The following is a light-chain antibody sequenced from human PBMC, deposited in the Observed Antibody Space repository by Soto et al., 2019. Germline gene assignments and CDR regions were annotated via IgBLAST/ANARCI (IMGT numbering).Light chain of an antibody. Sequence: NFLLTQPHSVSESPGKTVTISCTRSSGSIASNYVQWYQQRPGSAPTTVIYEDNQRPSGVPDRFSGSIDSSSNSASLTISGLKTEDEADYYCQPWGVFGGGTKLTVL. J-gene: IGLJ2*01. CDR1: SGSIASNY. CDR2: EDN. CDR3: QPWGV. V-gene: IGLV6-57*04.